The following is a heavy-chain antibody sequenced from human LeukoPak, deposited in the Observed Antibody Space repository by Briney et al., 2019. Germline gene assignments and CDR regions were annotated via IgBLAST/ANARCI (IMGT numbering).Heavy chain of an antibody. CDR1: GGSISSYY. D-gene: IGHD3-22*01. CDR3: ARKYYYDSSGYYVFDY. Sequence: SETLSLTCTVSGGSISSYYWSRIRQPAGKGLEWIGRIYTSGSTNYNPSLKSRVTMSVDTSKNQFSLKLSSVTAADTAVYYCARKYYYDSSGYYVFDYWGQGTLVTVSS. V-gene: IGHV4-4*07. J-gene: IGHJ4*02. CDR2: IYTSGST.